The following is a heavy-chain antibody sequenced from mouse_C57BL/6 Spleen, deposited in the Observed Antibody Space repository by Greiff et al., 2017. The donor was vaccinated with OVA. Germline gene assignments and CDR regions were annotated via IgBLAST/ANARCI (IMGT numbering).Heavy chain of an antibody. Sequence: EVKLVESGGGLVQSGRSLRLSCATSGFTFSDFYMEWVRQAPGKGLEWIAASRNKANDYTTEYSASVKGRFIVSRDTSQSILYRQMNALRAEDTAIYYCARGIYYDYDGSCAYWGQGTLVTVSA. CDR1: GFTFSDFY. D-gene: IGHD2-4*01. CDR2: SRNKANDYTT. V-gene: IGHV7-1*01. CDR3: ARGIYYDYDGSCAY. J-gene: IGHJ3*01.